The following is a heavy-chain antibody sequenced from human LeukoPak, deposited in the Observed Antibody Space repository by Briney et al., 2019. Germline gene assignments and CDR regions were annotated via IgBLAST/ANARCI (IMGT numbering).Heavy chain of an antibody. J-gene: IGHJ4*02. Sequence: GGSLRLSCAASGFTFSSYAMTWVRQAPGKGLEWVSYISSSGSTIYYADSVKGRFTISRDNAKNSLYLQMNSLRAEDTAVYYCAPAGYYGSGSYYEDYWGQGTLVTVSS. D-gene: IGHD3-10*01. CDR1: GFTFSSYA. CDR3: APAGYYGSGSYYEDY. CDR2: ISSSGSTI. V-gene: IGHV3-48*03.